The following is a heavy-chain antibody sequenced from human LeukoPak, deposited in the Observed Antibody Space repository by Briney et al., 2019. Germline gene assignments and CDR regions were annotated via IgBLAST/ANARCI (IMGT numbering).Heavy chain of an antibody. D-gene: IGHD6-19*01. CDR3: ARRSSGWMYYFDY. J-gene: IGHJ4*02. V-gene: IGHV4-59*08. Sequence: SETLSLTCTVSDGSISGYYWSWIRQPPGKGLEWIGYIYYSGSTNYNPSLKSRVTIAVDTSKNQFSLKLSSVTAADTAVYYCARRSSGWMYYFDYWGQGTLVTVSS. CDR2: IYYSGST. CDR1: DGSISGYY.